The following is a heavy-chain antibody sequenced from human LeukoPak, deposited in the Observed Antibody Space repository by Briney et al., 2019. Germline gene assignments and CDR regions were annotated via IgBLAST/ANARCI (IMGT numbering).Heavy chain of an antibody. V-gene: IGHV4-59*01. Sequence: SETLSLTCTVSGGSISSYYWSWLRQPPGKGLEWIGYIYYSGSTNYNPSLKSRVTISVDTSKNQFSLKLSSVTAADTAVYYCASRNWNDRDYWGQGTLVTVSS. CDR2: IYYSGST. J-gene: IGHJ4*02. CDR1: GGSISSYY. CDR3: ASRNWNDRDY. D-gene: IGHD1-1*01.